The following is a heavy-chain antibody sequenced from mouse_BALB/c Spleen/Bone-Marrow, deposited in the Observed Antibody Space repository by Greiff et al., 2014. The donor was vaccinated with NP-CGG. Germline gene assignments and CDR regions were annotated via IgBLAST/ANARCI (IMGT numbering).Heavy chain of an antibody. D-gene: IGHD2-3*01. CDR3: ARYDGPAWSAY. Sequence: VQLVESGAELVKPGASVKLSCKASGYTFTSYWIHWVKLRPGQGLEWIGEINPSNGRTNYNEKFKNKATLTVDKSSSTAYIQLSSLTSEDSAVYYCARYDGPAWSAYWGQGTLVTVSA. CDR1: GYTFTSYW. CDR2: INPSNGRT. V-gene: IGHV1S81*02. J-gene: IGHJ3*01.